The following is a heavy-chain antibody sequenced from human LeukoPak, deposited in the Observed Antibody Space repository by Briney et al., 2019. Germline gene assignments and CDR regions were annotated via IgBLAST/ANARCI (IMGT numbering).Heavy chain of an antibody. CDR3: ARYFGSVHNNYFDF. J-gene: IGHJ4*02. D-gene: IGHD3-9*01. CDR1: GFTFSSNA. Sequence: GGSLRLSCAASGFTFSSNAMSWVRQAPGKGLEWVSLISGSADTTYYADSVKGQFTISRDNSKNTLYLQMNSLRAEDTAVYYCARYFGSVHNNYFDFWGQGTLVTVSS. V-gene: IGHV3-23*01. CDR2: ISGSADTT.